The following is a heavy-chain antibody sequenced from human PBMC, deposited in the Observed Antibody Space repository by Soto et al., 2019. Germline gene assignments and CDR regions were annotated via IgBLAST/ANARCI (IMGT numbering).Heavy chain of an antibody. Sequence: KPAETLSLTCAVYGGSFSNYYWTLIRRPPGRGLEWIGEINHNGSTNYNPSLKSRLTISVDTSRNQFSLQLSSVTAADTAMYYCARERLYNYRYLEYWGQGTRVTVSS. CDR2: INHNGST. CDR3: ARERLYNYRYLEY. J-gene: IGHJ4*02. D-gene: IGHD3-16*02. CDR1: GGSFSNYY. V-gene: IGHV4-34*01.